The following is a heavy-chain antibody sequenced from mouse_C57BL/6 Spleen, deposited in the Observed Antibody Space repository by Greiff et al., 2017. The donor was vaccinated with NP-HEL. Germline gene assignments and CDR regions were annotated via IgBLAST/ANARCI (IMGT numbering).Heavy chain of an antibody. Sequence: EVQVVESGGGLVQPGGSLSLSCAASGFTFTDYYMSWVRQHPGKALEWLGFIRNKANGYTTESSVSVKGRLTISRDNSKSILYLQMNALRAEDSATYDCARYGSSLYYAIDYWGQGTSVTVSS. J-gene: IGHJ4*01. CDR2: IRNKANGYTT. CDR3: ARYGSSLYYAIDY. V-gene: IGHV7-3*01. D-gene: IGHD1-1*01. CDR1: GFTFTDYY.